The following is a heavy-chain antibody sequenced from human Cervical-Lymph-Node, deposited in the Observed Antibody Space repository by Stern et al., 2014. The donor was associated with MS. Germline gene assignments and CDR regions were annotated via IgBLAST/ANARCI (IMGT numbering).Heavy chain of an antibody. J-gene: IGHJ4*02. CDR1: GFTVSSNY. Sequence: EVQLVESGGDLVQPGGSLRISCAASGFTVSSNYMSWVRQAPGTGLECVALVYSRGNTFYADSVRGRFTISRDSSTNTLYLQMNSLRSEDTAVYYCATHPSVGTWGQGTLVTVSS. CDR3: ATHPSVGT. D-gene: IGHD1-26*01. V-gene: IGHV3-66*02. CDR2: VYSRGNT.